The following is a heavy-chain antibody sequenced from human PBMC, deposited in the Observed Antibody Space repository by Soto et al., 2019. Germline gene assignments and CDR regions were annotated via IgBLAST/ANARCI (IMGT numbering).Heavy chain of an antibody. CDR1: GFTLSSYW. J-gene: IGHJ4*02. CDR3: ATSRSFAH. Sequence: EAQLVESGGGLVQPGGSLRLSCAASGFTLSSYWMSWVRQAPGKGLEWVANIKQDGSEKYYVDSVKGRFTISRDNAKNSLYLQMNSLRAEDTAVYYCATSRSFAHWGQGTLVTVSS. V-gene: IGHV3-7*02. CDR2: IKQDGSEK. D-gene: IGHD3-10*01.